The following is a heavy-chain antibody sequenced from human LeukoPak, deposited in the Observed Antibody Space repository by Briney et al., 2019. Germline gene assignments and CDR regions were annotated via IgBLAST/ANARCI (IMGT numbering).Heavy chain of an antibody. CDR3: ARRYGSAFDY. D-gene: IGHD5-18*01. Sequence: SETLSLTCTVSGGSIGSYYWSWIRQPPGKGLEWIGSIYHSGSTYYNPSPKSRVTISVDTSKNQFSLKLSSVTAADTAVYYCARRYGSAFDYWGQGTLVTVSS. J-gene: IGHJ4*02. V-gene: IGHV4-59*08. CDR1: GGSIGSYY. CDR2: IYHSGST.